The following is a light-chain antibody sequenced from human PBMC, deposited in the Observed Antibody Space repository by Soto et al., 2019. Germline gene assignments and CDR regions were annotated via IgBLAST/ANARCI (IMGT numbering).Light chain of an antibody. V-gene: IGKV3-15*01. CDR1: QSVGNN. J-gene: IGKJ1*01. CDR2: GAV. CDR3: QQHDNWPRT. Sequence: ETVMTQSPGTLSVSPEERATLSCRASQSVGNNVAWYQQKAGQAPRLLIHGAVTRATGIPARFSGSGSGTEFTLTISSLQSEDFAVYYCQQHDNWPRTFGQGTKVDIK.